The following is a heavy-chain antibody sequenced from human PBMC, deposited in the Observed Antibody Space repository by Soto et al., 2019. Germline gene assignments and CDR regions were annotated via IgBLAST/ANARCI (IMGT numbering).Heavy chain of an antibody. Sequence: ASVKVSCKASGYTFTGHYMQWVRQAPGQGLEWMGWINPNSGDTNYAQKFQGRVTMTRDTSISTVYMELSRLRSDDAALYYCGWGSGGVGGFSGGGGGPYVDVWGQGTTVTVSS. CDR1: GYTFTGHY. CDR2: INPNSGDT. V-gene: IGHV1-2*02. D-gene: IGHD3-10*01. CDR3: GWGSGGVGGFSGGGGGPYVDV. J-gene: IGHJ6*02.